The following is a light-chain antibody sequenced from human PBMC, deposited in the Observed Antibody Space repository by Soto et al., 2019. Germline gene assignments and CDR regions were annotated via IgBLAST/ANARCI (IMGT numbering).Light chain of an antibody. J-gene: IGKJ1*01. V-gene: IGKV3-15*01. Sequence: VMTQSPATVSVSPGESATLSCRASQSASSKLAWYQQKPGQPPRLLIYGAFTRATGISARFNGSGSGTEFTLTISSLRSEDFAVYYCHQYNDLPLTFGPGNKVEIK. CDR3: HQYNDLPLT. CDR1: QSASSK. CDR2: GAF.